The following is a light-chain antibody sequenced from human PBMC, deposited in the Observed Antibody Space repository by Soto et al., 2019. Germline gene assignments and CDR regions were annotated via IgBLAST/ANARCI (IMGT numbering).Light chain of an antibody. V-gene: IGLV2-14*01. J-gene: IGLJ1*01. CDR2: EVN. CDR1: SSDVGGYNY. CDR3: SSYTSSSTFYV. Sequence: QSALTQPASVSGSPGQSITISCTGTSSDVGGYNYVSWYQQHPGKAPKLMIYEVNNRPSGVSNRFSGSKSCSTASLTISGLQAEDEADYYCSSYTSSSTFYVFGSGTKVTVL.